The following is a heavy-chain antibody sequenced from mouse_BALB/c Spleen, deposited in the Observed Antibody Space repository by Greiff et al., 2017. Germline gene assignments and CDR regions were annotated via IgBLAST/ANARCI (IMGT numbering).Heavy chain of an antibody. J-gene: IGHJ1*01. CDR2: IYPGDGDT. V-gene: IGHV1-80*01. CDR3: ARREPYWYFDV. Sequence: QVQLQQSGAELVRPGSSVKISCKASGYAFSSYWMNWVKQRPGQGLEWIGQIYPGDGDTNYNGKFKGKATLTADKSSSTAYMQLSSLTSEDSAVYFCARREPYWYFDVWGAGTTVTVSS. CDR1: GYAFSSYW.